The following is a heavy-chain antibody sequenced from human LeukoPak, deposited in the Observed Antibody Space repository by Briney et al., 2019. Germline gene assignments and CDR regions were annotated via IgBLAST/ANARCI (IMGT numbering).Heavy chain of an antibody. V-gene: IGHV3-74*01. Sequence: GGSLRLSCAASGFTFSSYWMHWVRQVPGKGLVWVSHINTDGSNTAYADSVKGRFTISRDNAKNTLYLQMNSLSAEDTAVFYCARGYSSSYRIDYWGQGTLVTVSS. CDR2: INTDGSNT. D-gene: IGHD6-6*01. CDR1: GFTFSSYW. J-gene: IGHJ4*02. CDR3: ARGYSSSYRIDY.